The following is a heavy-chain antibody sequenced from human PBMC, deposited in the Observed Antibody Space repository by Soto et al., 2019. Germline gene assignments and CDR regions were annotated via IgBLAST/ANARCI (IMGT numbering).Heavy chain of an antibody. D-gene: IGHD6-13*01. J-gene: IGHJ4*02. Sequence: PSETLSLTCTVSGXSISSYYWSWIRQPPGKGLEWIGYIYYSGSTNYNPSLKSRVTISVDTSKNQFSLKLSSVTAADTAVYYCARQDSSSWDFDYWGQGTLVTVSS. V-gene: IGHV4-59*08. CDR3: ARQDSSSWDFDY. CDR1: GXSISSYY. CDR2: IYYSGST.